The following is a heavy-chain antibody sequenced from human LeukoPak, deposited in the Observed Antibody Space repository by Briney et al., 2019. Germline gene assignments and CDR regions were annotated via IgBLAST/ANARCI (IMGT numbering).Heavy chain of an antibody. CDR1: GYTFTGYY. CDR2: INPNSGGT. Sequence: ASVTVSCTASGYTFTGYYMHWVRQAPGQGLEWMGWINPNSGGTNYAQKLQGRVTMTTDTSTSTAYMELRSLRSDDTAVYYCARVGLTMISFPLRSWGQGTLVTVSS. V-gene: IGHV1-2*02. D-gene: IGHD3-22*01. CDR3: ARVGLTMISFPLRS. J-gene: IGHJ4*02.